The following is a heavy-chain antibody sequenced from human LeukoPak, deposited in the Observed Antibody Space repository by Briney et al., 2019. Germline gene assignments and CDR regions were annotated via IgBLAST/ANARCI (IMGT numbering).Heavy chain of an antibody. CDR2: IYYSGST. D-gene: IGHD5-18*01. V-gene: IGHV4-59*01. CDR3: ARDRGYSNGAFDY. Sequence: SETLSLTCTVSGGSISTYFWSWIRQPPGKGLEWIGYIYYSGSTNYNPSLKSRLTISVDTSRDQFSLELTPVTAADTAVYYCARDRGYSNGAFDYWGQGTLVTVSS. J-gene: IGHJ4*02. CDR1: GGSISTYF.